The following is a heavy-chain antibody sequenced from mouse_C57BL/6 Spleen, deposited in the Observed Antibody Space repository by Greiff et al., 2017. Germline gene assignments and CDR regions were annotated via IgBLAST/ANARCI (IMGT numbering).Heavy chain of an antibody. Sequence: QVQLMQPGAELVKPGASVKMSCKASGYTFTSYWITWVKQRPGQGLEWIGDIYPGSGSTNYNEKFKSKATLTVDTSSSTAYMQLSSLTSEDSAVYYCARSDYYGSGDYFDYWGQGTTLTVSS. CDR3: ARSDYYGSGDYFDY. CDR2: IYPGSGST. D-gene: IGHD1-1*01. V-gene: IGHV1-55*01. CDR1: GYTFTSYW. J-gene: IGHJ2*01.